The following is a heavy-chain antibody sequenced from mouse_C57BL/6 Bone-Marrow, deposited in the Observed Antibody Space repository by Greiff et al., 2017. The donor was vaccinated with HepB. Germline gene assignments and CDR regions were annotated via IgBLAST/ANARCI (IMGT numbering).Heavy chain of an antibody. D-gene: IGHD1-1*01. Sequence: QVQLQQPGAELVKPGASVKMSCKASGYTFTSYWITWVKQRPGQGLEWIGDIYPGSGSTNYNEKFKSKATLTVDTSSSTAYMQLSSLTSEDSAVYYCARGGTVVANYAMDYWCQGTSVTVSS. V-gene: IGHV1-55*01. CDR3: ARGGTVVANYAMDY. CDR2: IYPGSGST. J-gene: IGHJ4*01. CDR1: GYTFTSYW.